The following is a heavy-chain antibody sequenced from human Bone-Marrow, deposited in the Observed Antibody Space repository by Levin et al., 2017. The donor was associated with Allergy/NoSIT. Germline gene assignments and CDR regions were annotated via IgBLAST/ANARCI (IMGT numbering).Heavy chain of an antibody. CDR2: IYPGDSDT. V-gene: IGHV5-51*01. CDR1: GYTFNNYW. Sequence: GESLKISCKASGYTFNNYWIGWVRQMPGRGLEWMGIIYPGDSDTRYSPSFQGQVTISADKSITTAYPQLSSLRASDTAIYYCARSGIERTAYHFDYWGHGTLLTVS. CDR3: ARSGIERTAYHFDY. D-gene: IGHD5-24*01. J-gene: IGHJ4*03.